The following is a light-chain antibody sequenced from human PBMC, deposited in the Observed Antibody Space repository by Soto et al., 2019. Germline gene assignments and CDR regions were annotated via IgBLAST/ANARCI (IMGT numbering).Light chain of an antibody. CDR2: GNS. CDR1: SSNFGAGYD. Sequence: QSVLTQPPSVSGAPGQRVTISCTGSSSNFGAGYDVHWYQQLPGTAPKLLIYGNSNRPSGVPDRFSGSKSGTSAPLAITGLQAEDEADYNCQSYDSSLSGYVFGTGTKVTVL. V-gene: IGLV1-40*01. CDR3: QSYDSSLSGYV. J-gene: IGLJ1*01.